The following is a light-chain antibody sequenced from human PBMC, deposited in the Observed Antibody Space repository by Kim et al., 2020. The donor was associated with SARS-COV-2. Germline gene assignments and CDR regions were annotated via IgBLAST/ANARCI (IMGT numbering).Light chain of an antibody. CDR1: NIGDKR. J-gene: IGLJ2*01. CDR2: YDS. Sequence: APGKTARITGGGNNIGDKRVPWYQQRPGRAPVVVISYDSDRPSGIPERFSGSNSGNTATVTISRVEAGDEADYYCQVWDSSSDHPVFGGGTQLTVL. V-gene: IGLV3-21*04. CDR3: QVWDSSSDHPV.